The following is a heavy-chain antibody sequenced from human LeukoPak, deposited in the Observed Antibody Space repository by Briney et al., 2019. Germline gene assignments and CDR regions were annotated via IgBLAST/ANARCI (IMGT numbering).Heavy chain of an antibody. D-gene: IGHD4-23*01. CDR1: GGSISSYY. CDR3: AREEIADYGGNPSYAFDI. V-gene: IGHV4-59*01. CDR2: IYYSGST. Sequence: SETLSLTCTVSGGSISSYYWSWIRQPPGKGLEWIGYIYYSGSTNYNPSLKSRVTISVDTSKNQFSLKLSSVTAADTVVYYCAREEIADYGGNPSYAFDIWGQGTMVTVSS. J-gene: IGHJ3*02.